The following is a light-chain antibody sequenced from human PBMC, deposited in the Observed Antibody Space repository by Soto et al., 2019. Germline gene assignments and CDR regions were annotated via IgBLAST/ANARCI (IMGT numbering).Light chain of an antibody. CDR1: SSDVGGYNY. CDR3: GSYTRSSTLV. J-gene: IGLJ2*01. V-gene: IGLV2-14*01. CDR2: DVS. Sequence: QPASVSGSPGQSITISCTGSSSDVGGYNYVSWYQQHPGKVPKLMIYDVSSRPSGISNRFSGSKSGNTASLTISGLQAEDEADYYCGSYTRSSTLVFGGGTQLTVL.